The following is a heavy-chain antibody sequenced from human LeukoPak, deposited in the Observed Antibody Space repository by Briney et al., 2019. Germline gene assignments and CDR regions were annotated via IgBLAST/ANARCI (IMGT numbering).Heavy chain of an antibody. CDR2: ITNGGSTI. CDR3: ARSIGLTGGGVDV. D-gene: IGHD3-9*01. CDR1: GFTFSDYN. V-gene: IGHV3-11*01. J-gene: IGHJ6*02. Sequence: GGSLRLSCAASGFTFSDYNMNWVRQAPGKGLEWVSYITNGGSTIHHADSVEGRFTISRDNAKKTLYLQMISLRAEDTAVYYCARSIGLTGGGVDVWGQGTTVTVSS.